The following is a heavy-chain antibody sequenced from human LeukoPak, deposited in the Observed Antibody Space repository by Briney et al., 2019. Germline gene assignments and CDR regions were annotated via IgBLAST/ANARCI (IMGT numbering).Heavy chain of an antibody. V-gene: IGHV4-59*01. D-gene: IGHD5-24*01. Sequence: SETLSLTCTVSGGSISSYYWSWIRQPPGKGLEWIGYIYYSGSTNYNPSLKSRVTISVDSSKDQFSLKLSSVTAADAAVYYCARGGGWLQLEGDFDYWGQGTLVTVSS. CDR1: GGSISSYY. CDR2: IYYSGST. J-gene: IGHJ4*02. CDR3: ARGGGWLQLEGDFDY.